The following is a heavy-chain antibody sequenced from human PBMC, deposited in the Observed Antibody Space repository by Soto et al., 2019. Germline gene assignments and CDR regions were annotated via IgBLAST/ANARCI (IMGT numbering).Heavy chain of an antibody. CDR2: IIPIFGTA. CDR1: GGTFSSYA. CDR3: ARGPAGWGIAAAGTARYFDL. D-gene: IGHD6-13*01. Sequence: QVQLVQSGAEVKKPGSSVKVSCKASGGTFSSYAISWVRQAPGQGLEWMGGIIPIFGTANYAQKFQGRVTITADESTSTAYMELSSLRSEDTAVYYCARGPAGWGIAAAGTARYFDLWGRGTLVTVSS. V-gene: IGHV1-69*01. J-gene: IGHJ2*01.